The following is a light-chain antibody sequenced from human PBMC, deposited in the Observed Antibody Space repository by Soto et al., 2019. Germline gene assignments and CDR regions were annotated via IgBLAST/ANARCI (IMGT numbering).Light chain of an antibody. CDR2: DVS. CDR1: SSDVGGYNF. V-gene: IGLV2-14*03. J-gene: IGLJ1*01. Sequence: QSALTQPASVSGSPGQSIPISCTGTSSDVGGYNFVSWYQQHPGEAPKLVMFDVSNRPSGISSRSSGSKSGNTASLIISGLQAEDEAVYYCSSYTSSTTVYVFGAGTKLTVL. CDR3: SSYTSSTTVYV.